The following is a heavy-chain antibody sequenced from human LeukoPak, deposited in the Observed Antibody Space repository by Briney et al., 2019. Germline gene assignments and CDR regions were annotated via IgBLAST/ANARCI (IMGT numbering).Heavy chain of an antibody. CDR1: RYTLTSYG. CDR3: ARDRITTAVLVMIGDAFDI. Sequence: ASVKVSCKASRYTLTSYGISCVRQAPGQGLEWMGWISGYSGNTNYAQKFQDRVSMTTDTPTTTAYMELSSLRSDDTAVYYCARDRITTAVLVMIGDAFDIWGQGTMVTVSS. V-gene: IGHV1-18*01. J-gene: IGHJ3*02. D-gene: IGHD2-8*02. CDR2: ISGYSGNT.